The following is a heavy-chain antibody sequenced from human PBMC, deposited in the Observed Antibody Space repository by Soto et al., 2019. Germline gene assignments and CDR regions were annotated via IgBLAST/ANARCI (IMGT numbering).Heavy chain of an antibody. J-gene: IGHJ4*02. D-gene: IGHD4-17*01. CDR1: GFTVSSNY. CDR3: AKRSIYGGPDY. V-gene: IGHV3-53*01. Sequence: PGGSLRLSCAASGFTVSSNYMSWVRQAPGKGLEWVSVIYSGGSTYYADSVKGRFTISRDNSKNTLYLQMNSLRDEDTAVYYCAKRSIYGGPDYWGQGALVTVSS. CDR2: IYSGGST.